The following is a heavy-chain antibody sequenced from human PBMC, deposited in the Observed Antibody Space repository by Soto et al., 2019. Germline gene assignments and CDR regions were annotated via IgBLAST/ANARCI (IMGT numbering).Heavy chain of an antibody. CDR1: GFTFSSYE. CDR2: ISSSGSTI. V-gene: IGHV3-48*03. Sequence: VGSLRLSCAASGFTFSSYEMNWVRQSPGKGLEWVPYISSSGSTIYYADSVKGRFTISRDNAKNSLYLQMNSLRAEDTAVYYCASRVSSGWYSIMDVWGQGTKLTVSS. D-gene: IGHD6-19*01. CDR3: ASRVSSGWYSIMDV. J-gene: IGHJ6*02.